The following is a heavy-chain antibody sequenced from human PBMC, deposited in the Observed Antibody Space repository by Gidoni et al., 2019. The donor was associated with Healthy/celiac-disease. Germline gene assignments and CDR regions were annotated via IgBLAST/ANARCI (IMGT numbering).Heavy chain of an antibody. Sequence: QVQLVQSGAEVKKPGASVKVSCKASGYTFTSYYIHWVRRAPGQGLDWMGMLNPRGLSASYAQKFQGRVTMTRDTSTSTVYMELSSLRSEDTAVYYCARRADLVGAPFDYWGQGTLVTVSS. CDR2: LNPRGLSA. CDR1: GYTFTSYY. D-gene: IGHD1-26*01. CDR3: ARRADLVGAPFDY. J-gene: IGHJ4*02. V-gene: IGHV1-46*03.